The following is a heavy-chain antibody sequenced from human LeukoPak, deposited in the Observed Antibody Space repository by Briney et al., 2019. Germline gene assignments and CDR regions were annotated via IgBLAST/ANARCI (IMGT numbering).Heavy chain of an antibody. Sequence: PSETLSLTCTVSGGSISSSSYYWGWSRQPPGKGLKWIVSIYYSGRTDYGPSLKSRFTMSVDTSKNQFSLKLSSVTAADTAVYYCARAPPNYDFWSGYSPTSYYFDYWGQGTLVTVSS. CDR3: ARAPPNYDFWSGYSPTSYYFDY. V-gene: IGHV4-39*07. CDR2: IYYSGRT. CDR1: GGSISSSSYY. J-gene: IGHJ4*02. D-gene: IGHD3-3*01.